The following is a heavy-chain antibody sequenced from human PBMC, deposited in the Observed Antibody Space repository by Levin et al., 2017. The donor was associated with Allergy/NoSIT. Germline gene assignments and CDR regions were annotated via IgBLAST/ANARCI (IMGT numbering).Heavy chain of an antibody. CDR1: FFSFLFSS. J-gene: IGHJ5*02. CDR2: ITHSGST. Sequence: SETLSLTFSLSFFSFLFSSFLFLLPPPLKGLEWIGEITHSGSTNYNPSLQSRVTISIDTSKNQFSLKLRSVTAADTAVYYCANSGRHYCSNTSCDWLPSWFDPWGQGALVTVSS. CDR3: ANSGRHYCSNTSCDWLPSWFDP. V-gene: IGHV4-34*01. D-gene: IGHD2-2*01.